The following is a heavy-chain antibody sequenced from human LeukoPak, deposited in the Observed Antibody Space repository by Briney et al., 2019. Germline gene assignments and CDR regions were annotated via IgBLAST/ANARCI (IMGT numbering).Heavy chain of an antibody. CDR3: ARDLYGDYALGY. D-gene: IGHD4-17*01. V-gene: IGHV4-34*01. CDR1: GGSFSGYY. J-gene: IGHJ4*02. CDR2: INHSGST. Sequence: PSETLSLTCAVYGGSFSGYYWSWIRQPPGKGLEWIGEINHSGSTNYNPSLKSRVTISVDTSKNQFSLRLSSVTAADTAVYYCARDLYGDYALGYWGQGTLVTVSS.